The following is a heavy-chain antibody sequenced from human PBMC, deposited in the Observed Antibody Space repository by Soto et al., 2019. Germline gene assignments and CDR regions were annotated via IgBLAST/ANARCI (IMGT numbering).Heavy chain of an antibody. CDR1: GFTFSSYS. Sequence: GGSLRLSCAASGFTFSSYSMNWVRQAPGKGLEWVSSISSSSSYIYYADSVKGRFTISRDNAKNSLYLQMNSLRAEDTAVYYCARDQTHPYDSSGYVDYWGQGTLVTVSS. CDR2: ISSSSSYI. D-gene: IGHD3-22*01. CDR3: ARDQTHPYDSSGYVDY. V-gene: IGHV3-21*01. J-gene: IGHJ4*02.